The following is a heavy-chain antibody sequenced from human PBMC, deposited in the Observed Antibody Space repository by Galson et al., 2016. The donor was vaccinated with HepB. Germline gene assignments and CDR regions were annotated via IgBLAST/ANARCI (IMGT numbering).Heavy chain of an antibody. CDR3: ARDPSSGYYGWFDP. CDR2: TYYRSKWYN. J-gene: IGHJ5*02. Sequence: CAISGDSVSSNSAAWNWIRQSPSRGLEWLGRTYYRSKWYNDYAVSVKSRININPDTSKNQFSLHLISVTPEDTAVYYCARDPSSGYYGWFDPWGQGTLVTVSS. D-gene: IGHD3-22*01. V-gene: IGHV6-1*01. CDR1: GDSVSSNSAA.